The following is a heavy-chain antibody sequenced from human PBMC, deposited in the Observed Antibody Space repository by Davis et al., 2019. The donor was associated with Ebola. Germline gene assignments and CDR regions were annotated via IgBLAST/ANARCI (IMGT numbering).Heavy chain of an antibody. CDR2: IIAYNGKK. J-gene: IGHJ6*02. CDR3: ARGVQHTRNGDYTYYLGLDA. V-gene: IGHV1-18*04. D-gene: IGHD4-17*01. CDR1: GYTFSSYG. Sequence: AASVKVSCKASGYTFSSYGITWVRQAPGQGLEWMGWIIAYNGKKNYAHKFQGRVTMTTDTSTSTAYMDLRNLRPDDTAVYYCARGVQHTRNGDYTYYLGLDAWGQGTTVTVSS.